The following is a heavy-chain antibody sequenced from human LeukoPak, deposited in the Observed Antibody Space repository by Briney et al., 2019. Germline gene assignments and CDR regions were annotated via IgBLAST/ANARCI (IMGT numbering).Heavy chain of an antibody. Sequence: SVKVSCKASGGTFSSYAISWVRQAPGQGLEWMGRIIPILGIANYAQKFQGRVTITADKSTSTAYMELSSLRSEDTAVYYCAREQVEMATIGAGFDYWGQGTLVTVSS. CDR2: IIPILGIA. CDR3: AREQVEMATIGAGFDY. D-gene: IGHD5-24*01. CDR1: GGTFSSYA. V-gene: IGHV1-69*04. J-gene: IGHJ4*02.